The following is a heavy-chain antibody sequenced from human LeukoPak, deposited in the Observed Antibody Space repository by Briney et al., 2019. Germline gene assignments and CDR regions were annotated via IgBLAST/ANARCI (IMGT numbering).Heavy chain of an antibody. J-gene: IGHJ4*02. CDR3: ARGASVYYDFWSGYPKRGAYFDY. CDR1: GYTFTSYD. D-gene: IGHD3-3*01. V-gene: IGHV1-8*01. CDR2: MNPNSGNT. Sequence: ASVKVSCKASGYTFTSYDINWVRQATGQGLEWMGWMNPNSGNTGYAQKFQGRVTMTGNTSISTAYMELSSLRSEDTAVYYCARGASVYYDFWSGYPKRGAYFDYWGQGTLVTVSS.